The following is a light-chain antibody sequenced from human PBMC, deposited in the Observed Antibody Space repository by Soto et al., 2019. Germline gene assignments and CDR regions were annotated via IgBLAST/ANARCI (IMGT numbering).Light chain of an antibody. Sequence: VLTDSPSTLYLPPGDRATISCRASQSIHTSLAWYQTTSGKPHRLVIYDSTLRANGVPDRFGGSRSGTEFTLTINSLEPEDLAVYYCQKRNVWPQITVGKCKRREIK. J-gene: IGKJ5*01. V-gene: IGKV3-11*01. CDR1: QSIHTS. CDR3: QKRNVWPQIT. CDR2: DST.